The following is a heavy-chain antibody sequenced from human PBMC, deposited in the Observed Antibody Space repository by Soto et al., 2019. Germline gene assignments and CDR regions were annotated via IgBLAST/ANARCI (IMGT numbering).Heavy chain of an antibody. Sequence: GGSLRLSCAASGFTFSSYAMSWVRQAPGKGLEWVSAISGSGGSTYYADSVKGRFTISRDNSKNTLYLQMNSLRAEDTAVYYCAKEYSGWYPIVASNWFDPWGQGTLVTVSS. V-gene: IGHV3-23*01. CDR3: AKEYSGWYPIVASNWFDP. J-gene: IGHJ5*02. CDR2: ISGSGGST. D-gene: IGHD6-19*01. CDR1: GFTFSSYA.